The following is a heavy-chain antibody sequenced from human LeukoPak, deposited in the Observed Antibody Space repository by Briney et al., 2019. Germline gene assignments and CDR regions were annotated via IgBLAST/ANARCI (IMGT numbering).Heavy chain of an antibody. V-gene: IGHV3-74*01. CDR3: ARDPRGGTLEH. J-gene: IGHJ1*01. Sequence: GGSLRLSRAASGFTFSSYWMHWVRQVPGKGLVWVSRINSDGSSTDYADSVKGRFTISRDNAKNTVYLQMNSLRAEDTAVYYCARDPRGGTLEHWGQGTLVTVSS. CDR1: GFTFSSYW. D-gene: IGHD3-10*01. CDR2: INSDGSST.